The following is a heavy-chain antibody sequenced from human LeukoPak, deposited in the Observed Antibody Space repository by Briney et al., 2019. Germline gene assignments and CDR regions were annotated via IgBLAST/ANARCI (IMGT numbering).Heavy chain of an antibody. CDR1: GYTLTSYS. J-gene: IGHJ5*02. V-gene: IGHV7-4-1*02. CDR2: INTNTGNP. D-gene: IGHD2-2*01. Sequence: GASVKVSCKASGYTLTSYSINWVRQAPGQGLEWMGWINTNTGNPTYAQGFTGRFVFSLDTSVSTAYLQTSSLKAEDTAVYYCARGVPAAPTDNWFDPWGQGTLVTVSS. CDR3: ARGVPAAPTDNWFDP.